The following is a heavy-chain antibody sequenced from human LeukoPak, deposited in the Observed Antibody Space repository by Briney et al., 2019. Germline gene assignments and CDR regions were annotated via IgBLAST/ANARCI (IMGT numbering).Heavy chain of an antibody. V-gene: IGHV3-23*01. CDR1: GFTFSSYA. D-gene: IGHD1-26*01. Sequence: GGSLRLSCAASGFTFSSYAMSWVRQAPGKELEWVSAISGSGGSTYYADSVKGRFTISRDNSKNTLYLQMNSLRAEDTAVYYCAKDLGGWGEKSRYYYGMDVWGQGTTVTVSS. J-gene: IGHJ6*02. CDR3: AKDLGGWGEKSRYYYGMDV. CDR2: ISGSGGST.